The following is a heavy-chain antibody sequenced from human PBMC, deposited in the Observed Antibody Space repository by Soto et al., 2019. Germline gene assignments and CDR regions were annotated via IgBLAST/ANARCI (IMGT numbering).Heavy chain of an antibody. CDR1: GGTFSSYA. CDR3: ARARRWLQPIDY. CDR2: IIPILGTA. D-gene: IGHD5-12*01. J-gene: IGHJ4*02. V-gene: IGHV1-69*06. Sequence: QVQLVQSGAEVKKPGSSVKVSCKASGGTFSSYAISWVRQAPGQGLEWMGGIIPILGTANYAQKFQGRVTITADKSTSSAYMELSSLRSEDTAVYYCARARRWLQPIDYWGQGTLVTVSS.